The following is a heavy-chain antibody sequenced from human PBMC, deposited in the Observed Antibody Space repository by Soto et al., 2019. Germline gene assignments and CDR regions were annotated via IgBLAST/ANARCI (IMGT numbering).Heavy chain of an antibody. V-gene: IGHV3-48*04. CDR3: ASPWGSSDY. D-gene: IGHD7-27*01. CDR2: ITSSSSTI. Sequence: EVQLVESGGGLVQPGGSLRLSCAASGFTFSSYSMNWVRQAPGKGLEWVSYITSSSSTIYYADSVKGRFTISRDNAKNSLYLQMNSLRAEDSAVYYCASPWGSSDYWGQGTLVTVSS. CDR1: GFTFSSYS. J-gene: IGHJ4*02.